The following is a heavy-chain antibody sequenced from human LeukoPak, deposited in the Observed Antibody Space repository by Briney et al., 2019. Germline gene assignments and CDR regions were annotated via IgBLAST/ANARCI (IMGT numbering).Heavy chain of an antibody. J-gene: IGHJ4*02. CDR2: ISYDGSNK. CDR1: GFTFSSYA. D-gene: IGHD2-15*01. V-gene: IGHV3-30-3*01. Sequence: PGRSLRLSCAASGFTFSSYAMHWVRQAPGKGLEWVAVISYDGSNKYYADSVKGRFTISRDNSKNTLYLQMNSLRVEDTAVYYCAKGSGSSSYSSIGYWGQGILVTVSS. CDR3: AKGSGSSSYSSIGY.